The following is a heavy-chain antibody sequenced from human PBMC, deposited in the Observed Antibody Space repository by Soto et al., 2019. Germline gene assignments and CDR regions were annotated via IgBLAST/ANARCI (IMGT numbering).Heavy chain of an antibody. J-gene: IGHJ6*03. Sequence: EVQLVESGGGLVQPGRSLRLSCAASGFTFDDYAMHWVRQAPGKGLEWVSGISWNSGSIGYADSVKGRFTISRDNAKNSLYLQMYSLRAEDTALYYCAKDRNYRGGYYYYMDVWGKGTTVTVSS. V-gene: IGHV3-9*01. D-gene: IGHD1-26*01. CDR1: GFTFDDYA. CDR3: AKDRNYRGGYYYYMDV. CDR2: ISWNSGSI.